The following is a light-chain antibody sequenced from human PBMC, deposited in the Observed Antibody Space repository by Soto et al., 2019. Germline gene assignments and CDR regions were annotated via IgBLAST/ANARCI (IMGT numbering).Light chain of an antibody. V-gene: IGKV3-20*01. CDR1: QSVSYNY. Sequence: EIVLTQCPVTLSLSPGKRATLSCRASQSVSYNYLARVQQKPGQAPRPLIYGGSNRATGIPDRFKCRGSGTDFTLTNKRLEPGDFAVYYCQPYGSSGTFGQGAKVDIK. CDR2: GGS. J-gene: IGKJ1*01. CDR3: QPYGSSGT.